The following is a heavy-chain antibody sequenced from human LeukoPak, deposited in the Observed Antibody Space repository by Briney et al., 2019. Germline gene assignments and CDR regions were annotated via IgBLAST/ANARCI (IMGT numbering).Heavy chain of an antibody. CDR3: TSLVGSPTY. CDR2: IKSKRDGETT. V-gene: IGHV3-15*01. Sequence: GGSLRLSCAGSGFNFQYAWMTWVRQAPGKGLEWVGRIKSKRDGETTDYAALVKSRFSVSRDDSKNTVYLQMNSLRTEDTAVYYCTSLVGSPTYWGQGTLVAVSS. CDR1: GFNFQYAW. J-gene: IGHJ4*02. D-gene: IGHD4-23*01.